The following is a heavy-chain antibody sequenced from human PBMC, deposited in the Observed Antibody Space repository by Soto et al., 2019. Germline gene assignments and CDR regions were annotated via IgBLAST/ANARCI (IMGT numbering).Heavy chain of an antibody. CDR2: ISSGRSTI. Sequence: EVQLVESGGGLVQPGGSLRLSCAASGFTFSSYSMNWVRQAPGKGLEWVSYISSGRSTIHYSDSVKGRFTISRDQAKNPLYLQMSSLRDEDTAVYYCARGNCGGDCYSSPLDYWGQGTLVTVSS. CDR3: ARGNCGGDCYSSPLDY. J-gene: IGHJ4*02. D-gene: IGHD2-21*02. V-gene: IGHV3-48*02. CDR1: GFTFSSYS.